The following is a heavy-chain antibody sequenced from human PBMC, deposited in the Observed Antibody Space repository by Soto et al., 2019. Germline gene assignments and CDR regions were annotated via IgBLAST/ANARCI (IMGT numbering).Heavy chain of an antibody. CDR2: ISGSGGST. Sequence: GFLRRPCVPSGFSLSSYAMCWVRQAPAKGLEWVSAISGSGGSTYYADSVKGRFTISRDNSKNTLYLQMNRLRAEDTAVYYCAKGYYYDSSGYPWYYGMDVWGRGTTVTVSS. V-gene: IGHV3-23*01. D-gene: IGHD3-22*01. J-gene: IGHJ6*02. CDR3: AKGYYYDSSGYPWYYGMDV. CDR1: GFSLSSYA.